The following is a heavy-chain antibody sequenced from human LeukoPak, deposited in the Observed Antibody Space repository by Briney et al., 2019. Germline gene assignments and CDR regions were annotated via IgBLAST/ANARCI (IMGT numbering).Heavy chain of an antibody. J-gene: IGHJ6*02. Sequence: PSETLSLTCTVSGGSISSGDYYWSWIRQPPGKGLEWIGYIYYSGSTNYNPSLKSRVTISVDTSKNQFSLKLSSVTAADTAVYYCARLSGYSYGPQAAYYYYYGMDVWGQGTTVTVSS. V-gene: IGHV4-30-4*01. CDR1: GGSISSGDYY. D-gene: IGHD5-18*01. CDR3: ARLSGYSYGPQAAYYYYYGMDV. CDR2: IYYSGST.